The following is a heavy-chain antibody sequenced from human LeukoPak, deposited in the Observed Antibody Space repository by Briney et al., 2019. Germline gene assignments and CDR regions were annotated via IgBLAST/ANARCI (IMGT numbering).Heavy chain of an antibody. CDR3: ARYCNGVNCYSGYDY. J-gene: IGHJ4*02. CDR1: GFTFNNYA. Sequence: GGSLRLPCAASGFTFNNYALHWVRQAPGKGLEYVSAISTNGDSTYYANSVKGRFTISRDNSKNTLYLQMGSLRAEDMAVYYCARYCNGVNCYSGYDYWGQGTLVTVSS. D-gene: IGHD2-15*01. CDR2: ISTNGDST. V-gene: IGHV3-64*01.